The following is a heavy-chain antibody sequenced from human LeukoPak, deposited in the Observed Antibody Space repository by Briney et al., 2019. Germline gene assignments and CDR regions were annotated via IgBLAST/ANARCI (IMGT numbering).Heavy chain of an antibody. CDR1: GGSISSSSYY. D-gene: IGHD6-19*01. J-gene: IGHJ4*02. CDR2: IYYSGST. CDR3: ARDEATGIAVAGTPY. V-gene: IGHV4-39*07. Sequence: SETLSLTCTVSGGSISSSSYYWGWIRQPPGKGLEWIGSIYYSGSTYYNPSLKSQVTISVDTSKNQFSLKLSSVTAADTAVYYCARDEATGIAVAGTPYWGQGTLVTVSS.